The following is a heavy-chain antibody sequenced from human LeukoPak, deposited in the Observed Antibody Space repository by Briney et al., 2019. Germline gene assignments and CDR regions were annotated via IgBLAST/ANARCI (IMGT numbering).Heavy chain of an antibody. Sequence: SQTLSLTCTVSGGSISSGGYYWSWIRQHPGKGLEWIGYIYYSGSTYYNPSLKSRVTISVDTSKNQFSLKLSSVTAADTAVYYCARRDGSYYYGMDVWSQGTTVTVSS. D-gene: IGHD5-24*01. CDR3: ARRDGSYYYGMDV. V-gene: IGHV4-31*03. CDR2: IYYSGST. CDR1: GGSISSGGYY. J-gene: IGHJ6*02.